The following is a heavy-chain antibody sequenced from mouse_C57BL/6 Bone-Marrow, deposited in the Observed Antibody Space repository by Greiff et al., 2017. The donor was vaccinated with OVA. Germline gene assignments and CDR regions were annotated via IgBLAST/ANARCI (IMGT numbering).Heavy chain of an antibody. Sequence: EVQGVESGGGLVQPGGSLSLSCAASGFTFTDYYMSWVRQPPGKALEWLGFIRNKANGYTTEYSASVKGRFTISRDNSQSILYLQMNALRAEDSATYYCARLYGSSSPGFDYWGQGTTLTVSS. CDR1: GFTFTDYY. V-gene: IGHV7-3*01. CDR2: IRNKANGYTT. CDR3: ARLYGSSSPGFDY. J-gene: IGHJ2*01. D-gene: IGHD1-1*01.